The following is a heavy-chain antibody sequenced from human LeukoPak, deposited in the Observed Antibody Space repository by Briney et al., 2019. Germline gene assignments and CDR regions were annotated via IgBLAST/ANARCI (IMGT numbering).Heavy chain of an antibody. V-gene: IGHV4-61*02. CDR2: IYTSGST. CDR3: ARDSQAVGATTLAWFDP. D-gene: IGHD1-26*01. CDR1: GGSISSGSYY. Sequence: PSETLSLTCTVSGGSISSGSYYWSWIRQPAGKGLEWIGRIYTSGSTNCNPSLKSRVTISVDTSKNQFSLKLSSVTAADTAVYYCARDSQAVGATTLAWFDPWGQGTLVTVSS. J-gene: IGHJ5*02.